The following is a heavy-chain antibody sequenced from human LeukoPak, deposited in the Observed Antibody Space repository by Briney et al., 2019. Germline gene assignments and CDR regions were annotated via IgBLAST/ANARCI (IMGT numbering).Heavy chain of an antibody. CDR1: GGSISSTNW. CDR2: FHLDGRT. D-gene: IGHD3-3*01. CDR3: AGEGGFYRPLDY. Sequence: PSETLSLTCTVSGGSISSTNWWTWIRQPPGKGLEWIGEFHLDGRTNYNPSLESRLTMSMDLSENHLSLKLTSVTAADTAVYYCAGEGGFYRPLDYTGQGTLLTVSS. J-gene: IGHJ4*02. V-gene: IGHV4-4*02.